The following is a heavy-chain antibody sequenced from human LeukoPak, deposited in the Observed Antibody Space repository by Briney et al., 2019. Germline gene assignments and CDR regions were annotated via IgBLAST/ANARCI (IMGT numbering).Heavy chain of an antibody. CDR3: ARERGCSSTSCYSSYYYYGMDV. V-gene: IGHV4-61*02. J-gene: IGHJ6*02. CDR1: GGSISSGSYY. CDR2: IYTSGST. D-gene: IGHD2-2*01. Sequence: SETLSLTCTVSGGSISSGSYYWSWIRQPAGKELEWIGRIYTSGSTNYNPSLKSRVTISVDTSKNQFSLKLSSVTAADTAVYYCARERGCSSTSCYSSYYYYGMDVWGQGTTVTVSS.